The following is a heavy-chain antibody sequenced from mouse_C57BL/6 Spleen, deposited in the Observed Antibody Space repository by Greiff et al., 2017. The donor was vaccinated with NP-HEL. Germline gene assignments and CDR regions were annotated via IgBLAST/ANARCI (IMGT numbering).Heavy chain of an antibody. Sequence: EVQLQQSGAELVRPGASVKLSCTASGFNIKDDYMHWVKQRPEQGLEWIGWIDPENGDTEYASKFQGKATITADTSSNTAYLQLRSLTSEDTAVYYGTHDEGFAYWGQGTVVTVSA. J-gene: IGHJ3*01. V-gene: IGHV14-4*01. CDR2: IDPENGDT. CDR1: GFNIKDDY. CDR3: THDEGFAY.